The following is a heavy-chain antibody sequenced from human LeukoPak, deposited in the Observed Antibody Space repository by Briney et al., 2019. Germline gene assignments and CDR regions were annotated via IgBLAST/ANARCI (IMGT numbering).Heavy chain of an antibody. CDR3: ARHLDYYGSGSYEY. Sequence: PGGSLRLSCTASGFTFSSSAMAWIRQPPGKGLEWIGEINHSGSTNYNPSLKSRVTISVDTSKNQFSLKLSSVTAADTAAYYCARHLDYYGSGSYEYWGQGTLVTVPS. CDR1: GFTFSSSA. J-gene: IGHJ4*02. CDR2: INHSGST. V-gene: IGHV4-34*01. D-gene: IGHD3-10*01.